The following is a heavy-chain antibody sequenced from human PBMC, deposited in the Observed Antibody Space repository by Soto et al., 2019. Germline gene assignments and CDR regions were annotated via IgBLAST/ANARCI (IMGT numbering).Heavy chain of an antibody. CDR3: VREYYYGMDV. Sequence: QEQLVESGGGLVRPGGSLRLSCAASGFTFSAYYMTWMRQAPGKGLEWVSYITSSSDYTKYAGSVKGRFTISRDNAKNSLYLQMNSLRVEDTAVYYCVREYYYGMDVWGQGTTVTVSS. CDR2: ITSSSDYT. CDR1: GFTFSAYY. J-gene: IGHJ6*02. V-gene: IGHV3-11*05.